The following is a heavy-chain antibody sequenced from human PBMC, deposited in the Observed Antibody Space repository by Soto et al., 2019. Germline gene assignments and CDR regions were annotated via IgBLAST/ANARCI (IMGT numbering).Heavy chain of an antibody. CDR1: GYDFTAYW. V-gene: IGHV5-51*01. CDR2: IFPDDSDT. CDR3: ARLPYSRAWYYNYFDP. J-gene: IGHJ5*02. Sequence: PGESLKISCEASGYDFTAYWIGWVRQMPGRGLEYLGIIFPDDSDTRYSPSIRGQVTISADKSINTAYLHWGRLKAPDTAIYYCARLPYSRAWYYNYFDPWGQGTLVTVSS. D-gene: IGHD6-19*01.